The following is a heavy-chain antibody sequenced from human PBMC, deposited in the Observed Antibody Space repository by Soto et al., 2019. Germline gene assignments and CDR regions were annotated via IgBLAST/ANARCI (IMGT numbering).Heavy chain of an antibody. CDR1: GFTFSSYD. J-gene: IGHJ4*02. CDR3: AKGDCSGGRCYRGFDY. Sequence: WGSLRLSCAASGFTFSSYDMSWVRQAPGKGLEWVSGVSASGSITSYADSAKGRFTISRDNAKNTVFLQMSSLRAEDTAVYFCAKGDCSGGRCYRGFDYWGQGTLVTVSS. V-gene: IGHV3-23*01. CDR2: VSASGSIT. D-gene: IGHD2-15*01.